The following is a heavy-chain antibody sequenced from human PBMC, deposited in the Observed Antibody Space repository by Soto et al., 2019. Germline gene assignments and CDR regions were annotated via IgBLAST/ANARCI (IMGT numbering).Heavy chain of an antibody. Sequence: QLRLQESGSGLVKPSQTLSLTCAVSGGSISSGNDSCSWIRQPPGKGLEWIGYIFHSGSPYYNPSLKSRVTISVDRSKNQFSLRLSSVTAADTAVYYCARDLHDYGDWYFDLWGRGTLVTVSS. J-gene: IGHJ2*01. CDR1: GGSISSGNDS. CDR2: IFHSGSP. V-gene: IGHV4-30-2*01. CDR3: ARDLHDYGDWYFDL. D-gene: IGHD4-17*01.